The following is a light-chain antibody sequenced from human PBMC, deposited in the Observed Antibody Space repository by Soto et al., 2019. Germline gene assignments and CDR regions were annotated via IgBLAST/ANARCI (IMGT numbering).Light chain of an antibody. Sequence: DIQMTQSPSTLSASVGDRVTITCRASQSISSWLAWYQQKPGKAPKLLIYKASSLESGVPSRFSGSGSGTEFTLTISSLQPDDFATYYCQQYNSYSPRFGYTFGQGTKLEIK. CDR1: QSISSW. CDR3: QQYNSYSPRFGYT. J-gene: IGKJ2*01. CDR2: KAS. V-gene: IGKV1-5*03.